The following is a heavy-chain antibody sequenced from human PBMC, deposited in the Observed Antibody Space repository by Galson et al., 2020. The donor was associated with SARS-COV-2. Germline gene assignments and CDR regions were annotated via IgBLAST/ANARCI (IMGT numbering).Heavy chain of an antibody. V-gene: IGHV1-24*01. CDR3: ATSIVLMVYAQFDY. CDR1: GYTLTELS. J-gene: IGHJ4*02. Sequence: ASVKVSCTVSGYTLTELSMHWVRQAPGKGLEWMGGFDPEDGETIYAQKFQGRVTMTEDTSTDTAYMELSSLRSEDTAVYYCATSIVLMVYAQFDYWGQGTLVTVSS. CDR2: FDPEDGET. D-gene: IGHD2-8*01.